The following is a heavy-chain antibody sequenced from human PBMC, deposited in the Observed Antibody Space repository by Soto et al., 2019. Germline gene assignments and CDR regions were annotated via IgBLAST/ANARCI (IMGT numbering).Heavy chain of an antibody. CDR2: ISFDGSDI. V-gene: IGHV3-30*18. J-gene: IGHJ4*02. CDR3: AKMTRGYTSGLDD. Sequence: QLVESGGGVVQPGRSLRLSCETSGFTFRSYGMHWVRQAPGKGLEWVAVISFDGSDIYYADSVRGRFTISRDNSKSTLHRQMNRLRAEDTGVYYCAKMTRGYTSGLDDWGQGTLVTVS. D-gene: IGHD5-12*01. CDR1: GFTFRSYG.